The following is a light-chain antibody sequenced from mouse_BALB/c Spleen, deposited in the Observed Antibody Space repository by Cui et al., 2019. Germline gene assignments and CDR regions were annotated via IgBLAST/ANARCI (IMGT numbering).Light chain of an antibody. CDR3: QHFWDTPWT. CDR2: AAT. Sequence: DIQMTESTASLPVSVGEMVNITCRASENIYSNLAWYQQKQGKSPQLLVYAATNLADGVPSRFSGSGSGTQYSLKINSLQSEDFGGYYCQHFWDTPWTFGGGTKLEIK. V-gene: IGKV12-46*01. J-gene: IGKJ1*01. CDR1: ENIYSN.